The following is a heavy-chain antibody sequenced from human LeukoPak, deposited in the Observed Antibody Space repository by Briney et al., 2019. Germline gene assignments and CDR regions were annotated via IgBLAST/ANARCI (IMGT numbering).Heavy chain of an antibody. D-gene: IGHD2-15*01. Sequence: PSETLSLTCTVSGGSISSSSYYWGWIRQPPGKGLEWIGSIYYSGSTYYNPSLKSRVNISVDTSKNQFSLKLSSVTAADTAVYYCARHWTRYCSGGSCYSWAFDIWGQGTMVTVSS. CDR3: ARHWTRYCSGGSCYSWAFDI. CDR1: GGSISSSSYY. V-gene: IGHV4-39*01. J-gene: IGHJ3*02. CDR2: IYYSGST.